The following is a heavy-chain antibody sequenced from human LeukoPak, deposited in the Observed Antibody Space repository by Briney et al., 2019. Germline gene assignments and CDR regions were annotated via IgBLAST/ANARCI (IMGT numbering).Heavy chain of an antibody. V-gene: IGHV1-8*01. CDR1: GYTFTSYD. J-gene: IGHJ4*02. D-gene: IGHD6-19*01. CDR3: ARRSQAGGTGIGY. Sequence: ASVKVSCKASGYTFTSYDINRVRQATGQGLEWMGWMNPNSGNTGSAQKFQGRLTMTRNTSISTAYMELSSLRSEDTAVYYCARRSQAGGTGIGYWGQGTLVTVSS. CDR2: MNPNSGNT.